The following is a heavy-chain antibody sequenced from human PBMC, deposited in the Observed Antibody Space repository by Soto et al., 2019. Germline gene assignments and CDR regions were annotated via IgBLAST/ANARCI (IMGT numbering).Heavy chain of an antibody. D-gene: IGHD3-3*01. CDR3: ARGQRFSDWFDP. V-gene: IGHV4-4*07. J-gene: IGHJ5*02. CDR1: VGAINIYD. CDR2: IYSSGST. Sequence: PSETLSITGTGSVGAINIYDLTWIRQPAGKGLEWIGRIYSSGSTKYNPSLQSRVTMSLYTSKNQFSLRLTSVTAADTAVYYCARGQRFSDWFDPWGQGTLVTVSS.